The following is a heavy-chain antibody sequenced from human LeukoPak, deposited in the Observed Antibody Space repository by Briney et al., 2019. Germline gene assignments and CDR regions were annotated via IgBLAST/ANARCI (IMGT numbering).Heavy chain of an antibody. D-gene: IGHD4-11*01. CDR2: ISSSGSTI. Sequence: GGPLRLSCAASGFTFSDYYMSWIRQAPGKGLEWVSYISSSGSTIYYADSVKGRFTISRDNAKNSLYLQMNSLRAEDTAVYYSALMTTVTSFDYWGQGTLVTVSS. V-gene: IGHV3-11*04. CDR1: GFTFSDYY. CDR3: ALMTTVTSFDY. J-gene: IGHJ4*02.